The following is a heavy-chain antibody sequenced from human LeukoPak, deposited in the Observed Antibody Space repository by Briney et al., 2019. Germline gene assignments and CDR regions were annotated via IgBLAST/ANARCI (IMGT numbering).Heavy chain of an antibody. V-gene: IGHV4-34*01. CDR1: GGSFSGYY. D-gene: IGHD6-6*01. CDR3: ARAEYSSFRVFDY. J-gene: IGHJ4*02. CDR2: INHSGST. Sequence: SETLSLTCAVYGGSFSGYYWSWISQPPGKGLEWIGEINHSGSTNYNPSLKSRVTISVDTSKNQFSLKLSSVTAADTAVYYRARAEYSSFRVFDYWGQGTLVTVSS.